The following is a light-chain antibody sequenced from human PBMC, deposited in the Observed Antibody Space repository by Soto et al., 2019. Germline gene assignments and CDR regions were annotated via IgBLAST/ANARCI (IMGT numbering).Light chain of an antibody. CDR1: QSVSSTY. CDR2: GDS. Sequence: EIVLTQSPGTLSVSPGDTATLSCRASQSVSSTYLAWYQQKPGQAPRLLIYGDSSRATGIPDRFSGSGSGTDFTLTISRLEPEDIGVYYCQHYDYSPPLTFGGGTKVEIK. V-gene: IGKV3-20*01. J-gene: IGKJ4*01. CDR3: QHYDYSPPLT.